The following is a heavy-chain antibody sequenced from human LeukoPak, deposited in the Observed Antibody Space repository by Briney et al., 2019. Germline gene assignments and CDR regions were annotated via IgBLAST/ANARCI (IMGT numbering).Heavy chain of an antibody. J-gene: IGHJ4*02. CDR3: ARDADFWSGYYTGKFFDY. D-gene: IGHD3-3*01. CDR2: INPNSGGT. V-gene: IGHV1-2*02. CDR1: GYTFTGYY. Sequence: GASVKVSCKASGYTFTGYYMHWVRQAPGQGLEWMGWINPNSGGTNYAQKFQGRVTMTRDTSISTAYMELSRLRSDDTAVYYCARDADFWSGYYTGKFFDYWGQGTLVTVSS.